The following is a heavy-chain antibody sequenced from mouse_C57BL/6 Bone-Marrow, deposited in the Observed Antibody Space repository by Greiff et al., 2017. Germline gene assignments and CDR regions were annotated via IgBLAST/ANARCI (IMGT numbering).Heavy chain of an antibody. Sequence: EVQLQQSGPELVKPGASVKISCKASGYTFTDYYMNWVKQSHGKSLEWIGDINPNNGGTSYNQKFKGKATLTVDKSSSTAYMELRSLTSEDSAVYYCARGRDYYYGSSFYFDYWGQGTTLTVSS. J-gene: IGHJ2*01. D-gene: IGHD1-1*01. CDR2: INPNNGGT. V-gene: IGHV1-26*01. CDR1: GYTFTDYY. CDR3: ARGRDYYYGSSFYFDY.